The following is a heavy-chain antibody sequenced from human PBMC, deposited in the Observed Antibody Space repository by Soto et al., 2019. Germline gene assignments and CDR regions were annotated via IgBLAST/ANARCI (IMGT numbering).Heavy chain of an antibody. V-gene: IGHV3-30-3*01. J-gene: IGHJ4*02. CDR3: ARDHPPNRYCTNGVCYFCDY. CDR2: ISYDGSNK. CDR1: GFTFSSYA. Sequence: GGSLRLSCAASGFTFSSYAMHWVRQAPGKGLEWVAVISYDGSNKYYADSVKGRFTISRDNSKNTLYLQMNSLRAEDTAVYYCARDHPPNRYCTNGVCYFCDYWGQGTLVTVSS. D-gene: IGHD2-8*01.